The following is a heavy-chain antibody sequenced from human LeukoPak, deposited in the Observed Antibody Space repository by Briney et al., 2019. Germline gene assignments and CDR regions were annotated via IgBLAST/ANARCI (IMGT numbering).Heavy chain of an antibody. CDR2: IKQDGSEK. V-gene: IGHV3-7*03. CDR3: ARDSSGGNYYDSSGYYYEDY. J-gene: IGHJ4*02. CDR1: GFNFSNYW. Sequence: GGSLRLSCAASGFNFSNYWMGWVRQAPGKGLEWAANIKQDGSEKYYVDSAKGRFTISRDNAKNSLYLQMNSLRAEDTAVYYCARDSSGGNYYDSSGYYYEDYWGQGTLVTVSS. D-gene: IGHD3-22*01.